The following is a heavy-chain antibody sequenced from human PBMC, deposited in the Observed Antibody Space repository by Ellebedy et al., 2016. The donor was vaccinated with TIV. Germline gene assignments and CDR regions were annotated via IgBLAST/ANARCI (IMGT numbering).Heavy chain of an antibody. Sequence: SETLSLXXTVSGGSISSGGYYWSWIRQHPGKGLEWIGYIYYSGSTYYNPSLKSRVTISVDTSKNQFSLKLSSVTAADTAVYYCARSHLVPAAGLIWGQGTMVTVSS. CDR2: IYYSGST. D-gene: IGHD2-2*01. CDR1: GGSISSGGYY. V-gene: IGHV4-31*03. CDR3: ARSHLVPAAGLI. J-gene: IGHJ3*02.